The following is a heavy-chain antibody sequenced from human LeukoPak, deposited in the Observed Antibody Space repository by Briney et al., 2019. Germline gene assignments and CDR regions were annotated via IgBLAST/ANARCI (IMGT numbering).Heavy chain of an antibody. CDR2: INPSGGST. Sequence: ASVKVSCKASGYTFTSCYMHWVRQAPGQGLEWMGIINPSGGSTSYAQKFQGRVTMTRDMSTSTVYMELSSLRSEDTAVYYCARFNTLWSPGDYWGQGTLVTVSS. D-gene: IGHD2-21*01. V-gene: IGHV1-46*01. J-gene: IGHJ4*02. CDR1: GYTFTSCY. CDR3: ARFNTLWSPGDY.